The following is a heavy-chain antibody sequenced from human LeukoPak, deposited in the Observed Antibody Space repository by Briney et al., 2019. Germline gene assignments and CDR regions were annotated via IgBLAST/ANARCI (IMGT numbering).Heavy chain of an antibody. V-gene: IGHV4-59*12. CDR1: GNSISSYY. CDR3: ARYCSGANCLQYGFDI. Sequence: SETLSLTCSVSGNSISSYYWGWMRQPPGQGQEWIGYIHYSGSSNYNPTLNCRVTISVHTSNTQYYLKLTSVTPADTAVYYCARYCSGANCLQYGFDIWGQGRLVTVSS. J-gene: IGHJ3*02. CDR2: IHYSGSS. D-gene: IGHD2-15*01.